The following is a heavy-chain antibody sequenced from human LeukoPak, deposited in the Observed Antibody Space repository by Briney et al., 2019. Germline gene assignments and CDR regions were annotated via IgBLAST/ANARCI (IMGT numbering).Heavy chain of an antibody. CDR1: GFTFSSYG. J-gene: IGHJ6*03. CDR3: AKGISFYYYYYMDV. CDR2: IWYDGSNK. Sequence: GRSLRLSCAASGFTFSSYGMHWVRQARGKWLEWVAVIWYDGSNKYYADSVKGRFTISRDNSKNTLYLQMNSLRAEDTAVYYCAKGISFYYYYYMDVWGKGTTVTVSS. V-gene: IGHV3-33*06.